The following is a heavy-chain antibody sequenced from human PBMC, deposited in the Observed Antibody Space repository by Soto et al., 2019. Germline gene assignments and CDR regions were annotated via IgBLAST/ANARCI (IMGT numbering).Heavy chain of an antibody. CDR1: GFTFNTYG. CDR2: ISKDGDIK. D-gene: IGHD3-3*01. J-gene: IGHJ4*02. V-gene: IGHV3-30*18. CDR3: TNGGEWIFDFDY. Sequence: QTGGSLRLSCAASGFTFNTYGMHWVRQAPGKGLEWVAVISKDGDIKFYADSMKGRFTISRDNSKNTLYLQVNSLRPEDTAVYYCTNGGEWIFDFDYWGQGTLVTVSS.